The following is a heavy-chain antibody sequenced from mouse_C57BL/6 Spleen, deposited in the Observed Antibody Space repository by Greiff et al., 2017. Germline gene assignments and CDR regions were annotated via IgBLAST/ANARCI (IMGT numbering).Heavy chain of an antibody. CDR3: AKNYYGSSPQAMDY. CDR1: GYAFSSSW. D-gene: IGHD1-1*01. V-gene: IGHV1-82*01. J-gene: IGHJ4*01. CDR2: IYPGDGDP. Sequence: QVQLQQSGPELVKPGASVKISCKASGYAFSSSWMNWVKQRPGTGLEWIGRIYPGDGDPTYNGKFKGKATLTADKSSSTAYMQLSSLTSEDSAVYFCAKNYYGSSPQAMDYWGQGTSVTVSS.